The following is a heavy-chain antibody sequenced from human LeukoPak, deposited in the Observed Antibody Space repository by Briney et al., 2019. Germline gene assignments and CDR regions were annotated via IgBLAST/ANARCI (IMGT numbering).Heavy chain of an antibody. V-gene: IGHV3-23*01. J-gene: IGHJ4*02. Sequence: GGSLRLSCAASGFTFSSYAMSWVRQAPGKGLEWVSTISNSDGKTYYADSVKGRFTISRDNSKNTLYVQMNSLTAEDTAIYYCAKATGNLGNWGQGTLVTVSS. D-gene: IGHD1-1*01. CDR2: ISNSDGKT. CDR3: AKATGNLGN. CDR1: GFTFSSYA.